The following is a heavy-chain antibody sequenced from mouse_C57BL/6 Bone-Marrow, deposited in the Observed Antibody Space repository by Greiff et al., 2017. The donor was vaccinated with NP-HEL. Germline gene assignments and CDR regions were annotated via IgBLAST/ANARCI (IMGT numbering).Heavy chain of an antibody. D-gene: IGHD1-1*01. J-gene: IGHJ2*01. CDR2: IYPGSGST. Sequence: QVQLQQPGAELVKPGASVTMSCTASGYTFTSYWITWVKQRPGQGLEWIGDIYPGSGSTNYNEKFKSKATLTVDTSSSTAYMQLSSLTSEDSAVYYCAGSITTVDYWGQGTTLTVSS. CDR1: GYTFTSYW. V-gene: IGHV1-55*01. CDR3: AGSITTVDY.